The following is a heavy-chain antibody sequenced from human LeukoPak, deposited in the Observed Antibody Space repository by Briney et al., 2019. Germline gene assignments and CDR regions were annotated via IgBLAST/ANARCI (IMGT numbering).Heavy chain of an antibody. J-gene: IGHJ4*02. CDR3: AREKGSYDL. CDR1: GYTFTSYG. Sequence: ASVKVSCKASGYTFTSYGISWVRQAPGQGLEWMGWISAYNGNTNYAQKFQGRVTMTRDTSISTAYMELSRLRSDDTAVYYCAREKGSYDLWGQGTLVTVSS. V-gene: IGHV1-18*01. D-gene: IGHD1-26*01. CDR2: ISAYNGNT.